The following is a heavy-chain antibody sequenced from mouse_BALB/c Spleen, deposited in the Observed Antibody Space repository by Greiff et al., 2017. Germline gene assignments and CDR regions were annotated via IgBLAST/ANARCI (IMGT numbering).Heavy chain of an antibody. Sequence: EVHLVESGGGLVQPGGSLRLSCATSGFTFTDYYMSWVRQPPGKALEWLGFIRNKANGYTTEYSASVKGRFTISRDNSQSILYLQMNTLRAEDSATYYCARDKITTHYYAMDYWGQGTSVTVSS. CDR3: ARDKITTHYYAMDY. D-gene: IGHD2-4*01. J-gene: IGHJ4*01. V-gene: IGHV7-3*02. CDR1: GFTFTDYY. CDR2: IRNKANGYTT.